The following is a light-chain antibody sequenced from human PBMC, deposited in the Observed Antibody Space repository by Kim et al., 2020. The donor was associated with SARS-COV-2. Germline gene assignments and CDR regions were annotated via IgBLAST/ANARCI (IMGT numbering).Light chain of an antibody. Sequence: SSELTQDPAVSVALGQTLRITCQGDSLRKYYASWYQQKPGQAPVLVIYGKNNRPSGIPDQFSGSSSGDTVSLTITGDQAEDEGDYYCYSRDSSGDHLVFGGGTKVTVL. CDR2: GKN. CDR3: YSRDSSGDHLV. V-gene: IGLV3-19*01. J-gene: IGLJ2*01. CDR1: SLRKYY.